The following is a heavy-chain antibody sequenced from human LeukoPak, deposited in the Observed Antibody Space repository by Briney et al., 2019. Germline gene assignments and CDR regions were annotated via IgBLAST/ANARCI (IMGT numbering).Heavy chain of an antibody. V-gene: IGHV3-21*01. D-gene: IGHD2-2*01. CDR3: ARDDVVVPAAKPGLDY. J-gene: IGHJ4*02. CDR2: ISSSSSYI. Sequence: GGSLRLSCAASGFTFSSYSMNWVRQAPGKGLEWVSSISSSSSYIYYADSAKGRFTISRDNAKNSLYLQMNSLRAEDTAVYYCARDDVVVPAAKPGLDYWGQGTLVTVSS. CDR1: GFTFSSYS.